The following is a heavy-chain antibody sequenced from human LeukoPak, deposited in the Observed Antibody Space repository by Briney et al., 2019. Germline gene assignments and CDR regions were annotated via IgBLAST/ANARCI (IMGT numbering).Heavy chain of an antibody. CDR1: GYTFTSYG. J-gene: IGHJ5*02. CDR3: ARVTRYDILTGGPSSLWFDP. D-gene: IGHD3-9*01. V-gene: IGHV1-18*01. Sequence: ASVKVSCKASGYTFTSYGISWVRQAPGQGLEWMGWISAYNGNTNYAQKLQGRVTMTTDTSTSIAYMELRSLRSDDTAVYYCARVTRYDILTGGPSSLWFDPWGQGTLVTVSS. CDR2: ISAYNGNT.